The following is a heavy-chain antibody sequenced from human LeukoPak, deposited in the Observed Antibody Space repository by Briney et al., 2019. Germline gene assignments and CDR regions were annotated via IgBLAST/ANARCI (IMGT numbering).Heavy chain of an antibody. CDR3: ARVGYYDGSGYAGAFDI. V-gene: IGHV1-69*06. D-gene: IGHD3-22*01. J-gene: IGHJ3*02. CDR2: IIPIFGTA. CDR1: GGTFSSYA. Sequence: ASVKVSCKASGGTFSSYAISWVRQAPGQGLEWMGGIIPIFGTANYAQKFQGRVTITADKSTSTAYMELSSLRSEDTAVYYCARVGYYDGSGYAGAFDIWGQGTMVTVSS.